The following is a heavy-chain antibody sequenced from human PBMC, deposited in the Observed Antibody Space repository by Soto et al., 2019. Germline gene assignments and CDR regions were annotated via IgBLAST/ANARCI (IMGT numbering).Heavy chain of an antibody. D-gene: IGHD2-15*01. V-gene: IGHV4-34*01. CDR2: INHSGST. Sequence: SETLSLTCAVYGGSFSGYYWSWIRQPPGKGLEWIGEINHSGSTNYNPSLKSRVTISVDTSKNQFSLKLSSVTAADTAVYYCARGLELGYCSGGSCYPDWFDPWGPGTLVNLFS. CDR3: ARGLELGYCSGGSCYPDWFDP. CDR1: GGSFSGYY. J-gene: IGHJ5*02.